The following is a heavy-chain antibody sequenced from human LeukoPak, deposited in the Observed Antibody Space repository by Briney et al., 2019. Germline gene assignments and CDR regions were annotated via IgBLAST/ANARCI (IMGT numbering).Heavy chain of an antibody. CDR2: IDYSGST. V-gene: IGHV4-59*01. CDR3: ARTRTVYQYYYYMDV. Sequence: SETLSLTCTVSGGSISSYYWSWIRQPPGKGLEWIEYIDYSGSTNYNPSLNSRVTISVDTSKNQFSLKLTSVTAADTAVYYCARTRTVYQYYYYMDVWGKGTTVTVAS. D-gene: IGHD2-2*01. CDR1: GGSISSYY. J-gene: IGHJ6*03.